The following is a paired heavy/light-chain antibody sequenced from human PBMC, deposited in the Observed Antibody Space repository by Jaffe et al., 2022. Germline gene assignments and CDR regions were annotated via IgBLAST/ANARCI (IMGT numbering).Heavy chain of an antibody. CDR2: INTYGDST. CDR1: GFTFSTFV. CDR3: ARSPGATSSRDGYFDN. D-gene: IGHD6-6*01. J-gene: IGHJ4*02. V-gene: IGHV3-64*02. Sequence: EVRLVESGEGLVQPGGSLRLSCAASGFTFSTFVMHWVRQAPGKGLEYVSAINTYGDSTYYADSVKGRFTISRDNSKNTLYLQMGSLRAEDMAVYYCARSPGATSSRDGYFDNWGQGTLVTVSS.
Light chain of an antibody. J-gene: IGKJ1*01. CDR2: GAS. V-gene: IGKV3-20*01. CDR1: QSVSTNY. Sequence: EIVLTQSPGTLSLSPGERATLSCRASQSVSTNYLAWYQQRPGQAPRLLIYGASSRATGIPDRFSGSGSGTDFTLTISRLEPEDFAVYYCQQYGSSPRTFGQGTKVEIK. CDR3: QQYGSSPRT.